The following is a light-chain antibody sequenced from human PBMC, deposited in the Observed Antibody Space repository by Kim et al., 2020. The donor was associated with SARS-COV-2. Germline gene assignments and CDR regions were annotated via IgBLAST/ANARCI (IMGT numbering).Light chain of an antibody. CDR2: DAS. CDR1: PRISSNY. V-gene: IGKV3-20*01. CDR3: QQYNRSPYS. Sequence: EILLTQPPGTLSLSPGERATLSCRANPRISSNYLARYQQKPGQCPRLLIHDASNRATGIPDRFSGSASGTDFTLTISRLEPEDFAVYYCQQYNRSPYSFGQGTKLEI. J-gene: IGKJ2*03.